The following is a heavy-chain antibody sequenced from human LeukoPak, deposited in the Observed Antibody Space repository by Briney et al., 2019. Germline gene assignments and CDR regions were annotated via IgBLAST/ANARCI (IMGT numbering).Heavy chain of an antibody. J-gene: IGHJ3*02. CDR2: ISDRGDST. D-gene: IGHD3-9*01. CDR1: GFSVTTYA. V-gene: IGHV3-23*01. CDR3: AKGRWGLTINNFDI. Sequence: GGSLRLSCAASGFSVTTYAMGWVRQAPGKGLEWVSVISDRGDSTHYADSVKGRFAISRDSSKNTLYLQMNSLRGEDTAVYYCAKGRWGLTINNFDIWGQGTMVTVSS.